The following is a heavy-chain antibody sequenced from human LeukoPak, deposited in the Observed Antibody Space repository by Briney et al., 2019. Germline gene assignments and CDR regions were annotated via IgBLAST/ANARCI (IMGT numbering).Heavy chain of an antibody. J-gene: IGHJ5*02. CDR3: LTVYRYIVTLEHP. CDR2: VDPEDGYT. CDR1: GYTFTDYY. V-gene: IGHV1-69-2*01. D-gene: IGHD5-12*01. Sequence: GASVKVSCKASGYTFTDYYMHWVQQAPGKGLEWMGRVDPEDGYTIYAEKFQGRVNITADTSTDTAYMELSGLRSEDTAVYYCLTVYRYIVTLEHPWGQGTLVTVSS.